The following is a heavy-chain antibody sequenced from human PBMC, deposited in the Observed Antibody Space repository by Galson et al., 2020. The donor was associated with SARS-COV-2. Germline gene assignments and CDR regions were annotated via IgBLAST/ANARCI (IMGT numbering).Heavy chain of an antibody. V-gene: IGHV5-51*01. D-gene: IGHD6-13*01. Sequence: GESLKISCEGSGYTFATYWIAWVRQMPGKGLEWMGMIYGGDSDTRYSPSFQGQVTISADKSINTAPLQWSSLKASYTAIYYCARQWGASSWHFDSWGQGTLVTGSS. CDR1: GYTFATYW. CDR2: IYGGDSDT. J-gene: IGHJ4*02. CDR3: ARQWGASSWHFDS.